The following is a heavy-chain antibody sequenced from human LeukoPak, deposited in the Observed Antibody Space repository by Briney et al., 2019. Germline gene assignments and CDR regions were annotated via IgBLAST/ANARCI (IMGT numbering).Heavy chain of an antibody. CDR2: LISTLGIA. J-gene: IGHJ4*02. CDR1: GGTFGSYA. Sequence: SVKVSCKASGGTFGSYAIRWVRQAPAQGLEWVGRLISTLGIANYAQKSQGRVSITADTTTSTSYIELSSPRSEDTAVFYCARDCRSVSCYSVDYWGPGTLVTVSS. CDR3: ARDCRSVSCYSVDY. V-gene: IGHV1-69*04. D-gene: IGHD2-15*01.